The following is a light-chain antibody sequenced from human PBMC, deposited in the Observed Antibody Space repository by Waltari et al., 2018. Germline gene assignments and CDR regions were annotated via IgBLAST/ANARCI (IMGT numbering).Light chain of an antibody. Sequence: SYELTQPTSVSVSPGQTASITCSGDNLGDKYTCWYQQKPGQSPVQVIYEDSKRPSGIPERFSGSNSGNTATLTISGTQGMDEADYYCQAWDSSTPSYVFGTGTKVTVL. J-gene: IGLJ1*01. V-gene: IGLV3-1*01. CDR1: NLGDKY. CDR3: QAWDSSTPSYV. CDR2: EDS.